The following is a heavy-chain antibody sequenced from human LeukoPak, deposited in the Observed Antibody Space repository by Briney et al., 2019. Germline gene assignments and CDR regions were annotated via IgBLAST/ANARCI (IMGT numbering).Heavy chain of an antibody. D-gene: IGHD3-10*01. Sequence: GRSLRLSCAASGFTFSSYGMHWVRQAPGKGLEWVAVISYDGSNKYYADSVKGRFTISRDNSKITLYLQMNSLRAEDTAVYYCAKEVRRAYYGSGRRLDYWGQGTLVTVSS. J-gene: IGHJ4*02. CDR3: AKEVRRAYYGSGRRLDY. CDR2: ISYDGSNK. CDR1: GFTFSSYG. V-gene: IGHV3-30*18.